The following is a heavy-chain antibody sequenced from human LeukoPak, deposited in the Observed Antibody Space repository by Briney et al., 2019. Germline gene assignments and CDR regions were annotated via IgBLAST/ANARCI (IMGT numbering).Heavy chain of an antibody. D-gene: IGHD2-8*01. CDR1: GYTFTSYE. CDR2: MNPKSGNT. CDR3: ARSLSYYYYMDV. V-gene: IGHV1-8*01. J-gene: IGHJ6*03. Sequence: AAVNVSCKASGYTFTSYEINWVRQATGPGLEWMGWMNPKSGNTGCAQKFQGRVTMTRNTSISTAYMEPSSLRSEDTAVYYCARSLSYYYYMDVWGKGTTVTVSS.